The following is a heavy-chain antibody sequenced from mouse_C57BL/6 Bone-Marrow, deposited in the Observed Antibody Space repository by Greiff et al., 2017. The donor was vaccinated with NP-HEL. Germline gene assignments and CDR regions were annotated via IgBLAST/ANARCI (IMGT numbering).Heavy chain of an antibody. J-gene: IGHJ4*01. D-gene: IGHD1-1*01. CDR2: IDPSDSYT. Sequence: QVQLQQSGAELVMPGASVKLSCKASGYTFTSYWMHWVKQRPGQGLEWIGEIDPSDSYTNYNQKFKGKSTLTVDKSSSTAYMQLSSLTSEDSAVYYCAREWGYGSSCAMDYWGQGTSVTVSS. CDR1: GYTFTSYW. CDR3: AREWGYGSSCAMDY. V-gene: IGHV1-69*01.